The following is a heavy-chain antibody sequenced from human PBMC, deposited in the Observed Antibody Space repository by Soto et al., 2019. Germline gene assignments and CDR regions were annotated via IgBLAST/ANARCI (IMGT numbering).Heavy chain of an antibody. V-gene: IGHV3-30-3*01. Sequence: QVQLVESGGDVVQHGRSLRLSCAAAGSTFSSYDIHWVRQAPVEGLELVPHLSPDGTNAYDAESVEGRFTIYRDNARKTVYLQVNSLRPEDTAVYHCVRGPSHGAFDVWGQGQQVAGSS. J-gene: IGHJ3*01. CDR2: LSPDGTNA. CDR3: VRGPSHGAFDV. CDR1: GSTFSSYD.